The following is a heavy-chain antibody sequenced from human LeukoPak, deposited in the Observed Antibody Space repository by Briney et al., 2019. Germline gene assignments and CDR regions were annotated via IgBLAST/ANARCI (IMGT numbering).Heavy chain of an antibody. D-gene: IGHD6-25*01. V-gene: IGHV1-2*02. J-gene: IGHJ4*02. CDR3: VRAAKCSGGGCDSKEYVYYFDY. CDR1: GYTFTGYY. Sequence: GASVKVSCKASGYTFTGYYMHWVRQAPGQGLEWMGWINPNSGGTNYAQKFQGRVTMTRDTSISTAYMELSRLRSDDTAVYFCVRAAKCSGGGCDSKEYVYYFDYWGQGTLVTVSS. CDR2: INPNSGGT.